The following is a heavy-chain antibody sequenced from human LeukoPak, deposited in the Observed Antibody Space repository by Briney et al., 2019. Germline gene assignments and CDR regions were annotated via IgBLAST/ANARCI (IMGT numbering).Heavy chain of an antibody. J-gene: IGHJ2*01. V-gene: IGHV5-51*01. Sequence: GESLKISCKGSGYSFTSYWIGWVRQMPGKGLEWMGVIYPGDSDTRYSPSFQGQVTISVDKSISTAYLQWSSLKASDTAMYYCASTSRAGGWYFDLWGRGTLVTVSS. CDR1: GYSFTSYW. D-gene: IGHD3-16*01. CDR3: ASTSRAGGWYFDL. CDR2: IYPGDSDT.